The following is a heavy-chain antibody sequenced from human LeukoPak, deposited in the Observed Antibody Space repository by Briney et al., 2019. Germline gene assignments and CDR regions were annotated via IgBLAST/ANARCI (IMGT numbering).Heavy chain of an antibody. CDR3: ARGLVGATSGYFDY. D-gene: IGHD1-26*01. CDR1: GGTFSSYA. Sequence: SVKVSCKASGGTFSSYAISWVRQAPGQGLEWMGGIIPIFGTANYAQEFQGRVTITADESTSTAYMELSSLRSEDTAVYYCARGLVGATSGYFDYWGQGTLVTVSS. J-gene: IGHJ4*02. CDR2: IIPIFGTA. V-gene: IGHV1-69*01.